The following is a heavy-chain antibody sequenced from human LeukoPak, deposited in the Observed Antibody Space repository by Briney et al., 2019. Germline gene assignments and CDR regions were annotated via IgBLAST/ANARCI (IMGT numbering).Heavy chain of an antibody. Sequence: GGSLRLSCEASGFTFSSYGMPWVRQAPGKGLEWVASILFDGSNEYYVESVKGRFTISRDDSKNTLYLQMTSLRAGDTAVYYCAKDGGGYAAFDSWGQGTLVTVSS. CDR1: GFTFSSYG. CDR3: AKDGGGYAAFDS. J-gene: IGHJ4*02. CDR2: ILFDGSNE. V-gene: IGHV3-30*18. D-gene: IGHD5-12*01.